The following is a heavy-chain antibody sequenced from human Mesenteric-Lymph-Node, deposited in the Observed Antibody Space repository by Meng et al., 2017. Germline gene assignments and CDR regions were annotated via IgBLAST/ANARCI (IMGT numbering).Heavy chain of an antibody. V-gene: IGHV5-51*01. CDR3: ARGRCSGGSCYSTDAFDI. J-gene: IGHJ3*02. CDR1: GYSFTSYW. D-gene: IGHD2-15*01. Sequence: GGSLRLSCKGSGYSFTSYWIGWVRQMPGKGLEWMGIIYPGDSDTRYSPSFQGQVTISADKSISTAYLQWSSLKASDTAMYYCARGRCSGGSCYSTDAFDIWGQGTMVTVSS. CDR2: IYPGDSDT.